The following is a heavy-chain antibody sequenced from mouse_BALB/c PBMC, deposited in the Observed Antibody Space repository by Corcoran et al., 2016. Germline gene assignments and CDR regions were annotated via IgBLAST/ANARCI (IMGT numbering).Heavy chain of an antibody. J-gene: IGHJ1*01. Sequence: EVQVVESGGGLVQPGGSLRLSCAASGFTFSTYWMHWVRQAPGMGLVWVSLIKGDGSPTYADSVKGRFTISRDNAENTVYLQMNSLRAEDTALYYCATGGEAAFEIWGQGTMVTVSS. CDR1: GFTFSTYW. V-gene: IGHV5-17*01. D-gene: IGHD1-1*02. CDR3: ATGGEAAFEI. CDR2: IKGDGSPT.